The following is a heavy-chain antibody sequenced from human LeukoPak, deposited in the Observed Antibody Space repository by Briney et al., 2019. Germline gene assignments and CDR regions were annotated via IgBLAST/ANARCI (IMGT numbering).Heavy chain of an antibody. CDR1: GGSFSGYY. J-gene: IGHJ3*02. Sequence: SETLSLTCAVYGGSFSGYYWSWIRQPPGKGLEWIGEINHSGSTNYNPSLKSRVTILVDTSKNQFSLKLSSVTAADTAVYYCARGTRVLGIWGQGTMVTVSS. V-gene: IGHV4-34*01. CDR2: INHSGST. CDR3: ARGTRVLGI.